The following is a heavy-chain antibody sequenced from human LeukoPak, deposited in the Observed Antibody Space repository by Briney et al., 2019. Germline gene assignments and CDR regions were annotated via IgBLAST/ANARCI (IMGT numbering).Heavy chain of an antibody. CDR3: ASGTTDY. D-gene: IGHD1-14*01. Sequence: PSETLSLTCAVYGGSFSGYYWSWIRQPPGKGLEWIGEINHSGSTNYNPSLKSRDTISVDTSKNQFSLKLSSVTAADTAVYYCASGTTDYWGQGTLVTVSS. CDR1: GGSFSGYY. V-gene: IGHV4-34*01. CDR2: INHSGST. J-gene: IGHJ4*02.